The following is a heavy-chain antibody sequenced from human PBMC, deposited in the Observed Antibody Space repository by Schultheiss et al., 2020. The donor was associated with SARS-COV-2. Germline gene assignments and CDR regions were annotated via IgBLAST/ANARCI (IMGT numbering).Heavy chain of an antibody. D-gene: IGHD5-24*01. Sequence: SETLSLTCSVSVGESTSGPYYWTWIRQHPVKGLEWIGYIYYSGSTYYSSSLQSRVSISLDTSKNQFSLKLRSVTAADTAVYYCAREHVEMTTIRYYYHGLDVWGQGTTVTVAS. J-gene: IGHJ6*02. V-gene: IGHV4-31*03. CDR3: AREHVEMTTIRYYYHGLDV. CDR1: VGESTSGPYY. CDR2: IYYSGST.